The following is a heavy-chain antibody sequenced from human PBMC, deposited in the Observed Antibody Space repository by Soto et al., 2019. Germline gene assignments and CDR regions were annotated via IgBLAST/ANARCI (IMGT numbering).Heavy chain of an antibody. CDR1: SGSISSYY. V-gene: IGHV4-59*01. J-gene: IGHJ4*02. D-gene: IGHD1-20*01. Sequence: LQESGPGLVKPSETLSLTCTVSSGSISSYYWSWLRQPPGKGLEWIGYIYYSGSTNYNPSLNRRDPISGDTSKNQFSLKRRSVTAADTAVYYCARDLNYYFDYWGQGTLVTVSS. CDR2: IYYSGST. CDR3: ARDLNYYFDY.